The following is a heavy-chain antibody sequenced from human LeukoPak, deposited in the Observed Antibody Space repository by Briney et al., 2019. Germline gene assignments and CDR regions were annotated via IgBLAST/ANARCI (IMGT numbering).Heavy chain of an antibody. V-gene: IGHV1-69*13. D-gene: IGHD2-8*02. CDR2: IIPIFGTA. CDR1: GGTFSSYA. CDR3: ARDLGYCTGGVCHMRLKGYYMDV. Sequence: ASVKVSCKASGGTFSSYAISWVRQAPGQGLEWMGGIIPIFGTANYAQKFQGRVTITADESTSTAYMELSSLRSEDTAVYYCARDLGYCTGGVCHMRLKGYYMDVWGKGTTVTVSS. J-gene: IGHJ6*03.